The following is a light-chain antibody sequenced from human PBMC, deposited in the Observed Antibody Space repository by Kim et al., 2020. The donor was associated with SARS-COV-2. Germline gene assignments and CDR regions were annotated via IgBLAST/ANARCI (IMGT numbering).Light chain of an antibody. CDR2: TTT. Sequence: QTAALTCTGNKNNVGNHGAAWLQQHQGHPPTLLSYTTTTRPPAISEGFSASGSGNTASLTITGLQPEDEADYYCSAWDSSLNAWVFGGGTQLTVL. J-gene: IGLJ3*02. CDR3: SAWDSSLNAWV. V-gene: IGLV10-54*01. CDR1: KNNVGNHG.